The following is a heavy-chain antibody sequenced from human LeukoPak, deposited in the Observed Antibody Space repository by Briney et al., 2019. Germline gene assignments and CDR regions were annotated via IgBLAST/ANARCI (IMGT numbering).Heavy chain of an antibody. CDR3: ATDNWNSFDY. J-gene: IGHJ4*02. CDR1: GYTFTGYY. D-gene: IGHD1-7*01. Sequence: ASVTVSCKASGYTFTGYYMHWVRQAPGQGLEWMGWINPNSGGTNYAQKFQGRVTMTTDTSTSTAYMEVRSLRSDDTAMYYCATDNWNSFDYWGQGTLVTVSS. V-gene: IGHV1-2*02. CDR2: INPNSGGT.